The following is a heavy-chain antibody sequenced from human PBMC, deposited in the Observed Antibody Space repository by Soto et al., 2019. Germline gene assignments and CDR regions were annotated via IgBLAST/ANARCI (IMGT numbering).Heavy chain of an antibody. CDR2: IVVGSGNT. Sequence: SVKVSCKASGFTFTSSAVQLVRQARGQRLEWIGWIVVGSGNTNYAQKFQERVTITRDMSTSTAYMELSSLRSEDTAVYYCAADRYSSGPYDYWGQGTLVTVSS. CDR3: AADRYSSGPYDY. D-gene: IGHD6-19*01. J-gene: IGHJ4*02. V-gene: IGHV1-58*01. CDR1: GFTFTSSA.